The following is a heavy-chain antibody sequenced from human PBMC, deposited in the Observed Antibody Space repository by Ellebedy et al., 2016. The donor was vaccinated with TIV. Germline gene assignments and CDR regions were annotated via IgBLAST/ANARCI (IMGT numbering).Heavy chain of an antibody. V-gene: IGHV4-39*01. Sequence: SETLSLTXTVSGGSISSSSYYWGWIRQPPGKGLEWIGSIYYSGNTYYNPSLKSRVTISIDTSKNQFSLRLSSVTAADTAIYRCARRKVTIHRADAYFDYWGQGILVTVSS. CDR2: IYYSGNT. D-gene: IGHD3-3*01. J-gene: IGHJ4*02. CDR1: GGSISSSSYY. CDR3: ARRKVTIHRADAYFDY.